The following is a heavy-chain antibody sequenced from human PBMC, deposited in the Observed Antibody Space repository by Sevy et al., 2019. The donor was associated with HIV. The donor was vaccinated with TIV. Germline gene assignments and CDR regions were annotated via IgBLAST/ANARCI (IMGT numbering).Heavy chain of an antibody. Sequence: GGSLRLSCAATGFTFSNYAMHWVRQTPGKGLEWVAIIWSDGHFENHGDSVKGRFTISRDNSKNTLYLQMNNVRVEDTAVYYCARGGYYYDNAAYYALDSWGQGTLVTVSS. V-gene: IGHV3-33*01. CDR1: GFTFSNYA. J-gene: IGHJ4*02. D-gene: IGHD3-22*01. CDR2: IWSDGHFE. CDR3: ARGGYYYDNAAYYALDS.